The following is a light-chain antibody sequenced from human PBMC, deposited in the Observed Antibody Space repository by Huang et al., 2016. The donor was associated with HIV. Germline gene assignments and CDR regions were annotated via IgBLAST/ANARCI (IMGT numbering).Light chain of an antibody. CDR3: QQYNTWPPKLT. Sequence: EIVMTQSPATLSLSPGARATLSCRASQSVSYNLAWYQQKPGQAPRLLIYGAFNRATGIPARFSGSGSGTEFTLTISSLQSEDFAIYFCQQYNTWPPKLTFGQGTRLE. V-gene: IGKV3-15*01. J-gene: IGKJ5*01. CDR2: GAF. CDR1: QSVSYN.